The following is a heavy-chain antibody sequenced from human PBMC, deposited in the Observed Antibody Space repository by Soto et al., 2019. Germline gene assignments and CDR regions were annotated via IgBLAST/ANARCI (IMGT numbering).Heavy chain of an antibody. CDR2: IIPMFGTA. CDR1: GGTFSSYA. J-gene: IGHJ4*01. Sequence: SVKVSCKASGGTFSSYAISWVRQAPGQGLEWMGGIIPMFGTANYAQKFQGRVTITAXXXXXXAXMELSSLRSEETAVYYCARGRDTAMIIDYWG. D-gene: IGHD5-18*01. CDR3: ARGRDTAMIIDY. V-gene: IGHV1-69*13.